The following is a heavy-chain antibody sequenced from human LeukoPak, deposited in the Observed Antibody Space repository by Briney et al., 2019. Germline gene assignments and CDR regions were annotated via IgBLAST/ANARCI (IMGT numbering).Heavy chain of an antibody. J-gene: IGHJ4*02. V-gene: IGHV3-53*01. Sequence: GGSLRLSCAASGFTVSSNYMSWVRQAPGKGLEWVSVIYSGGSTYYADSVKGRFTISRDNSKNTLYLQMNSLRAEDTAVYYCAKSYIVVVPAASDYWGQGTLVTVSS. CDR1: GFTVSSNY. CDR2: IYSGGST. CDR3: AKSYIVVVPAASDY. D-gene: IGHD2-2*01.